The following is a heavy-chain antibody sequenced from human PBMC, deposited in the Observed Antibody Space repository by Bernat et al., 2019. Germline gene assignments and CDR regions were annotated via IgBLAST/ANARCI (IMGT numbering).Heavy chain of an antibody. CDR1: GFSLSTTGVG. CDR3: AHIEITCRGVERLDAFDI. CDR2: IYWDDDR. J-gene: IGHJ3*02. V-gene: IGHV2-5*02. Sequence: QITLKESGPTLVNPTQTLALTCSFSGFSLSTTGVGVGWIRQPPGEALEWLAIIYWDDDRRYSPSLENRLSITKDTSKNQVVLTMTNMDPVDTATYYCAHIEITCRGVERLDAFDIWGQGTMVIVSS. D-gene: IGHD3-16*01.